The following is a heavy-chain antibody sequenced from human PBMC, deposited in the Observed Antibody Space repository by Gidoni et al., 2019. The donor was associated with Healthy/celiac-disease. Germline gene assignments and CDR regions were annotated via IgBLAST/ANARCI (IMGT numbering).Heavy chain of an antibody. J-gene: IGHJ6*02. V-gene: IGHV3-7*03. CDR3: ARDPRQLVLGLYYYYYYGMDV. Sequence: EVQLVESGGGLVQPGGSLRLSCAASGFTFVSYLLIWVRQAPGKGLGWVANIKQDGSEKYYVDSVKGRFTISRDNAKNSLYLQMNSLRAEDTAVYYCARDPRQLVLGLYYYYYYGMDVWGQGTTVTVSS. D-gene: IGHD6-6*01. CDR2: IKQDGSEK. CDR1: GFTFVSYL.